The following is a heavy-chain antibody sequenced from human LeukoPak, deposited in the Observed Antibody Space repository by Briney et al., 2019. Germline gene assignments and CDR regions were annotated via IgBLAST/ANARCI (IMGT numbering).Heavy chain of an antibody. CDR1: GLTFSTSG. D-gene: IGHD2-15*01. J-gene: IGHJ4*02. CDR3: ASNGGSVGGAADY. CDR2: IQYDESDK. V-gene: IGHV3-30*02. Sequence: PGGSLRLSCAASGLTFSTSGMHWVRQAPGKGLEWVAFIQYDESDKYYADSVRGRFTISRDNSKNTLYLQMNSLRAEDTAVYYCASNGGSVGGAADYWGQGTLVTVSS.